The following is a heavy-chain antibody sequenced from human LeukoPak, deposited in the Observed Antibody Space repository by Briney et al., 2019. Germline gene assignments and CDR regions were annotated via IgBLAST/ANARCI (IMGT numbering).Heavy chain of an antibody. CDR3: ARDGYSGNDGL. J-gene: IGHJ4*02. Sequence: SETLSLTCTVSGGSISSYYWSWIRQPLGKGPEWIGYIYSNGITNYNPSLKSRVTISVDTSKNQFSLKLRSVTAADTAVYYCARDGYSGNDGLWGQGTLVTVSS. CDR2: IYSNGIT. V-gene: IGHV4-59*01. D-gene: IGHD5-12*01. CDR1: GGSISSYY.